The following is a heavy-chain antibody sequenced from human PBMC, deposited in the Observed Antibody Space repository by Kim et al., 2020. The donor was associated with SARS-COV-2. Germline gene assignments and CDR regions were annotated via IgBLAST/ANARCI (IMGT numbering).Heavy chain of an antibody. CDR3: ARETYYYDSSGYYRPPSFDY. V-gene: IGHV3-20*04. J-gene: IGHJ4*02. D-gene: IGHD3-22*01. CDR2: INWNGGST. CDR1: GFTFDDYG. Sequence: GGSLRLSCAASGFTFDDYGMSWVRQAPGKGLEWVSGINWNGGSTGYADSVKGRFTISRDNAKNSLYLQMNSRRAEDTALYYCARETYYYDSSGYYRPPSFDYWGQGTLVTVSS.